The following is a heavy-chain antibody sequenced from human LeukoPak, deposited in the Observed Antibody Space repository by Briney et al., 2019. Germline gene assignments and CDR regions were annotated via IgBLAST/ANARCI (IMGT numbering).Heavy chain of an antibody. CDR3: ARRRYSFLDY. CDR1: GGSISSSSYY. CDR2: IYYSGST. D-gene: IGHD5-18*01. J-gene: IGHJ4*02. Sequence: SETLSPTCTVSGGSISSSSYYWGWIRQPPGKGLEWIGSIYYSGSTYYNPSLKSRVTISVDTSKNQFSLKLSSVTAADTAVYYCARRRYSFLDYWGQGTLVTVSS. V-gene: IGHV4-39*01.